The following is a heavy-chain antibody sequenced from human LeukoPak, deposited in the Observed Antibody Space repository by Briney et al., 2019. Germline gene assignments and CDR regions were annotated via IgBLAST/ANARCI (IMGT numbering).Heavy chain of an antibody. J-gene: IGHJ4*02. Sequence: PGGSLRLSCAASGFTLSTYAMHWVRQAPGKGLEWVTIISYDGTDPYYADSVKGRFTISRDNSKNTLYLQMNSLKPEDTAVYYCARGGGGTSSGQLFDYWGQGALVTVSS. CDR3: ARGGGGTSSGQLFDY. CDR2: ISYDGTDP. V-gene: IGHV3-30*01. D-gene: IGHD6-19*01. CDR1: GFTLSTYA.